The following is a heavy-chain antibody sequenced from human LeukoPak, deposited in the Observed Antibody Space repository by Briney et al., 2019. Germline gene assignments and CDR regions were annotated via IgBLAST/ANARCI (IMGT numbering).Heavy chain of an antibody. V-gene: IGHV4-59*01. Sequence: SETLSLTCTVSGGSISSYYWSWIRQPPRKGLEWIGYIYYSGSTNYNPSLKSRVTISVDTSKNQFSLKLSSVTAADTAVYYCARDQGAAWYNWFDPWGQGTLVTVSS. J-gene: IGHJ5*02. CDR1: GGSISSYY. CDR2: IYYSGST. CDR3: ARDQGAAWYNWFDP. D-gene: IGHD2-15*01.